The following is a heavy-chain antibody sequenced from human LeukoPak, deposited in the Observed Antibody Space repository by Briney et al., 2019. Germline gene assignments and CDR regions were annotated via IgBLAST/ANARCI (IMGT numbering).Heavy chain of an antibody. CDR3: ARSRAEAGDYFDY. V-gene: IGHV3-30*04. CDR2: ISYDGSNK. J-gene: IGHJ4*02. D-gene: IGHD6-13*01. Sequence: GGSLRLSCAASGFTFSSYAMHRVPEAPGKGLEWVAVISYDGSNKYYADSVKGRFTISTDNSKKTLYLQMKSLRAEDTPVYYCARSRAEAGDYFDYWGQGTLVTVSS. CDR1: GFTFSSYA.